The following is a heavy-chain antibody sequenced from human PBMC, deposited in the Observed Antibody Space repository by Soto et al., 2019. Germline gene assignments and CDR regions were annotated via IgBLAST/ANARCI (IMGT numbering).Heavy chain of an antibody. CDR1: DGSMSTYY. CDR2: IYYSGST. D-gene: IGHD1-26*01. V-gene: IGHV4-59*01. Sequence: QVQLQESGPGLVKPSETLSLSCTLSDGSMSTYYWNWIRQSPGKGLEWIGYIYYSGSTNYNPPLKSRVTISIDTSKNQFSLNLKSVTAADTAVYFCARGRTVGGLSDYWGQGKLVIVSS. CDR3: ARGRTVGGLSDY. J-gene: IGHJ4*02.